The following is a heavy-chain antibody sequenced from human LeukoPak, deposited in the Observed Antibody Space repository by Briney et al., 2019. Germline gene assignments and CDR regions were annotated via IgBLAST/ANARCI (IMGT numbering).Heavy chain of an antibody. V-gene: IGHV4-39*07. Sequence: PSETLSLTCTVSGGSISSSSYYWGWIRQPPGKGLEWIGSIYYSGSTYYNPSLKSRVTISVDTSKNQFSLKLSSVTAADTAVYYCARDLPADYYDSSGYSDYWGQGTLVTVSS. CDR3: ARDLPADYYDSSGYSDY. D-gene: IGHD3-22*01. CDR2: IYYSGST. CDR1: GGSISSSSYY. J-gene: IGHJ4*02.